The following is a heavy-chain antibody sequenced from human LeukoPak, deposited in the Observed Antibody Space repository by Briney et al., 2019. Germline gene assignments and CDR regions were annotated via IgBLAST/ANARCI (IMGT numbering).Heavy chain of an antibody. CDR3: ARLQGGSTAIFDY. V-gene: IGHV4-30-2*02. J-gene: IGHJ4*02. CDR2: IYHSGST. Sequence: SQTLSLTCAVSGGSISSGGYSWSWIRQPPGKGLEWIGYIYHSGSTYYNPSLKSRVTISVDRSKNQFSLKLTSVTAADTAVYYCARLQGGSTAIFDYWGQGTLVSVSS. CDR1: GGSISSGGYS. D-gene: IGHD2-15*01.